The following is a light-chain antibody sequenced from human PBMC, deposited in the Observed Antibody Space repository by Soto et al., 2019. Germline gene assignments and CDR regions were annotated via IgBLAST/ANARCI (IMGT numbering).Light chain of an antibody. J-gene: IGLJ2*01. Sequence: QSALTQPASVSGSPGQSITISCTGTSSDVGGYNYVSWYQQHPGKAPKLMIYEVSNRPSGVSNRVSGSKSGNTASLTISGLQAEDEADYYCSSYTSSITPVVFGGGTQLTVL. CDR3: SSYTSSITPVV. CDR2: EVS. V-gene: IGLV2-14*01. CDR1: SSDVGGYNY.